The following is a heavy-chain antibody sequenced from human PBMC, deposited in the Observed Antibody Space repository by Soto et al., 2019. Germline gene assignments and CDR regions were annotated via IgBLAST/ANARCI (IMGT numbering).Heavy chain of an antibody. J-gene: IGHJ4*02. CDR3: ARPSGQLGQYSALPDN. Sequence: ASVKVSCKASGGTFSSYTFAWVRQAPGQGLEWMGGIIPIFNTPPYAQKFKGRVTISADEFKATVYVELNSLTSEDTAVYYCARPSGQLGQYSALPDNWGQGTLVTVSS. V-gene: IGHV1-69*13. CDR2: IIPIFNTP. CDR1: GGTFSSYT. D-gene: IGHD5-12*01.